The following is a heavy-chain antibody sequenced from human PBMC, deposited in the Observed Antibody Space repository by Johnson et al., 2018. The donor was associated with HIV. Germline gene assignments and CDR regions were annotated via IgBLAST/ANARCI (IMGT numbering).Heavy chain of an antibody. CDR1: GFTFSGSA. V-gene: IGHV3-7*01. CDR2: IKQDGREK. Sequence: VQLVESGGGLVQPGGSLKLSCAASGFTFSGSAMHWVRQASGNGLEWVANIKQDGREKYYVDSVKGRFTISRENAKNSLYLQMTSLRAEDTAVYYCAKGLGSYYEAFDIWGQGTMVIVSS. D-gene: IGHD3-10*01. CDR3: AKGLGSYYEAFDI. J-gene: IGHJ3*02.